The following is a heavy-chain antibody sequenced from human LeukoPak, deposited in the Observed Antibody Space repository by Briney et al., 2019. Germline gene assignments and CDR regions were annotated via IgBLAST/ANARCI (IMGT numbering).Heavy chain of an antibody. CDR2: IIPIFGTA. V-gene: IGHV1-69*05. CDR3: ARDDVGGDPGDY. J-gene: IGHJ4*02. D-gene: IGHD3-10*01. Sequence: SVKVSCKASGGTFSSYAISWVRQAPGQRLEWMGGIIPIFGTANYAQKFQGRVTITTDESTSTAYMELSSLRSEDTAVYYCARDDVGGDPGDYWGQGTLVTVSS. CDR1: GGTFSSYA.